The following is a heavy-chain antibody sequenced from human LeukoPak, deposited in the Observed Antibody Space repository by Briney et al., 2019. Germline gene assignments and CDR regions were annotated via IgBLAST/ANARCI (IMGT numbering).Heavy chain of an antibody. D-gene: IGHD6-19*01. CDR1: GFTFSSYE. V-gene: IGHV3-48*03. Sequence: GGSLRLSCAASGFTFSSYEMNWVRQAPGKGLEWVSYISSSGSTIYYADSVKGRFTISRDNAKNSLYLQMNSLRAEDTAVYYCAREGSGWYNGPYYFDYWGQGTLVTVSS. CDR3: AREGSGWYNGPYYFDY. J-gene: IGHJ4*02. CDR2: ISSSGSTI.